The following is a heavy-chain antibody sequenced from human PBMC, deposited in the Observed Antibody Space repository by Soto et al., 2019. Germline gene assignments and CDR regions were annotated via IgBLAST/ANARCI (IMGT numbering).Heavy chain of an antibody. V-gene: IGHV1-69*05. Sequence: QVQLVQSGAEVKKPGSSVKVSCKASGGTFSSYAISWVRQAPGQGLEWMGGIIPIFGTANYAQTFQGSVTPLLGTAHYAPTCQPTAPITADDPAAAACTERSSLRSEDTAVCHSARRELVQAAAGYWFDPWGQGSLVTVSS. J-gene: IGHJ5*02. D-gene: IGHD6-13*01. CDR1: GGTFSSYA. CDR3: CTERSSLRSEDTAVCHSARRELVQAAAGYWFDP. CDR2: IIPIFGTA.